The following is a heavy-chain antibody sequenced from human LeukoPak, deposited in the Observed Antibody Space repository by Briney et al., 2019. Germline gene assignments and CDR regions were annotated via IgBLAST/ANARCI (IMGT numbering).Heavy chain of an antibody. CDR1: GGSFSGYY. CDR2: INHSGST. CDR3: ARGRYYGSRPFDY. Sequence: SETLSLTCAVYGGSFSGYYWSWIRQPPGKGPEWIGEINHSGSTNYNPSLKSRVTISVDTSKNQFSLKLSSVTAADTAVYYCARGRYYGSRPFDYWGQGTLVTVSS. D-gene: IGHD3-10*01. J-gene: IGHJ4*02. V-gene: IGHV4-34*01.